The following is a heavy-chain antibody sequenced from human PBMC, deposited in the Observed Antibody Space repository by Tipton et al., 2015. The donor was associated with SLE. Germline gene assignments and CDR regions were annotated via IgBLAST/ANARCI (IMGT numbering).Heavy chain of an antibody. Sequence: TLSLTCTVSGGSISSHYWSWFQQPPGKGLEWIGYIYYRGSTNYNPSLKSRVTISVDTSKNQFSLKLSSVTAADTAVYYCARVGSSFDDWGQGTLVTVSS. D-gene: IGHD3-10*01. CDR3: ARVGSSFDD. CDR2: IYYRGST. CDR1: GGSISSHY. J-gene: IGHJ4*02. V-gene: IGHV4-59*11.